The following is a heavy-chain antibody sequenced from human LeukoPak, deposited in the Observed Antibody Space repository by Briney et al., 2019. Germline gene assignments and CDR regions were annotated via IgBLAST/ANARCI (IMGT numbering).Heavy chain of an antibody. CDR2: IYYSGST. V-gene: IGHV4-30-4*07. CDR1: GGPISSGGYS. Sequence: SQTLSLTCAVSGGPISSGGYSWSWIRQPPGKGLEWIGSIYYSGSTYYNPSLKSRVTMSIDTSKNQFSLNLISVTAADTAVYYCARGDAFDIWGQGTMVTVSS. CDR3: ARGDAFDI. J-gene: IGHJ3*02.